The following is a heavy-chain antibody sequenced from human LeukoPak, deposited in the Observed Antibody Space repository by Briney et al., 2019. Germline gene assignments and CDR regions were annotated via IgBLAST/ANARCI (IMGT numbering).Heavy chain of an antibody. V-gene: IGHV1-69*01. CDR3: ARDTTGTSDYYYGMDV. CDR1: GGTFSSYA. CDR2: IIPIFGTA. Sequence: GASVKVSCKASGGTFSSYAISWVRQAPGQGLEWMGGIIPIFGTANYAQKFRGRVTITADESTSTAYMELSSLRSEDTAVYYCARDTTGTSDYYYGMDVWGQGTTVTVSS. D-gene: IGHD1-1*01. J-gene: IGHJ6*02.